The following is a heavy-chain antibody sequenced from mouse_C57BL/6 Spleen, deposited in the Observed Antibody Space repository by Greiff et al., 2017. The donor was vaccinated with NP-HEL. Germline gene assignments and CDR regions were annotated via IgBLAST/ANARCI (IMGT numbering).Heavy chain of an antibody. CDR1: GFTFSSYG. D-gene: IGHD1-1*01. CDR3: ARYYGSSSAWFAY. V-gene: IGHV5-6*01. CDR2: ISSGGSST. J-gene: IGHJ3*01. Sequence: EVNVVESGGDLVKPGGSLKLSCAASGFTFSSYGMSWVRQTPDKRLEWVATISSGGSSTYYPDSVKGRFTISRDNAKNTLYLQMSSLKSEDTAMYYCARYYGSSSAWFAYWGQGTLVTVSA.